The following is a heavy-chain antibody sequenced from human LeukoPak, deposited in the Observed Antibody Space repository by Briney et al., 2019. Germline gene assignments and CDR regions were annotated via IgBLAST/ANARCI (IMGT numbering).Heavy chain of an antibody. D-gene: IGHD2-2*01. V-gene: IGHV3-21*01. J-gene: IGHJ6*02. CDR2: ITTSSSYI. CDR3: ASHIVVVTAIRYYAMDV. CDR1: GFSFGSYD. Sequence: GGSLRLSCAASGFSFGSYDMNWVRQAPGKGLEWVSSITTSSSYIYYADSVKGRFTVSTDNAKNSLYLQMNSLRAEDTAVYYCASHIVVVTAIRYYAMDVWGQGTTVTVSS.